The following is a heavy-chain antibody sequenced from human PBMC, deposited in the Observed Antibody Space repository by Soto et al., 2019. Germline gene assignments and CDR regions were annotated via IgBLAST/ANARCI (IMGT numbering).Heavy chain of an antibody. CDR2: TVHSGRS. CDR3: ARDRYYGSGSYYNIYSGMDV. D-gene: IGHD3-10*01. CDR1: GGCINSGDYY. Sequence: SQTMSRTCSLSGGCINSGDYYWTWFRQRPGQCRGWSGNTVHSGRSYYTPSLKSRVNISLDTSKNHFSLTLSSVTPADTAVYYCARDRYYGSGSYYNIYSGMDVWGQGTTVTVSS. J-gene: IGHJ6*02. V-gene: IGHV4-30-4*01.